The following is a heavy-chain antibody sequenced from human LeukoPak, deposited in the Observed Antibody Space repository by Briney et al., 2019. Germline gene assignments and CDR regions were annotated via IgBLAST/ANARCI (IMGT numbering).Heavy chain of an antibody. Sequence: SVKVSCKASGYTFTGYYMHWVRQAPGQGLEWMGGIIPIFGTANYAQKFQGRVTITADKSTSTAYMELSSLRSEDTAVYYCARAKGEYSYGLAYWGQGTLVTVSS. CDR1: GYTFTGYY. D-gene: IGHD5-18*01. CDR3: ARAKGEYSYGLAY. J-gene: IGHJ4*02. V-gene: IGHV1-69*06. CDR2: IIPIFGTA.